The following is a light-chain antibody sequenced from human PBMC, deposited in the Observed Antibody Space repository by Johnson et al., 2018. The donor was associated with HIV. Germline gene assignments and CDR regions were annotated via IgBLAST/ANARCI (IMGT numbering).Light chain of an antibody. Sequence: QSVLTQPPSVSAAPGQKVTISCSGSSSNIGNNYVSWYQQLPGTAPKLLIYENNKRPSGIPDRFSGSKSGTSATLGITGLQTGDEADYYCGTWDTSLGVYVVGTGTKDTVL. V-gene: IGLV1-51*02. CDR3: GTWDTSLGVYV. CDR2: ENN. J-gene: IGLJ1*01. CDR1: SSNIGNNY.